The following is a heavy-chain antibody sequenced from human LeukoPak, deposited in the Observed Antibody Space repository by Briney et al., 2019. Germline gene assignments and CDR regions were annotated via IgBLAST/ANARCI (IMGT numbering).Heavy chain of an antibody. CDR1: EFSVGSNY. Sequence: PGGSLRLSCAASEFSVGSNYMTWVRQAPGKGLEWVSSISSTGGTTYYADSVKGRFTISRDNSKNTLYLQMNSLRAEDTAVYYCAELGITMIGGVWGKGTTVTISS. D-gene: IGHD3-10*02. V-gene: IGHV3-23*01. J-gene: IGHJ6*04. CDR3: AELGITMIGGV. CDR2: ISSTGGTT.